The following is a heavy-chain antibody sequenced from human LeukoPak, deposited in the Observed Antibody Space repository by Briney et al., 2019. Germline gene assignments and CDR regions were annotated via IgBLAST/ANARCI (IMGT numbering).Heavy chain of an antibody. CDR2: INAGNGNT. CDR1: GYTFTSYA. D-gene: IGHD2-15*01. CDR3: ARAHGYCSGGSCPVFDY. Sequence: ASVKVSCKASGYTFTSYAMHWVRQAPGQRLEWMGWINAGNGNTKYSQKFQGRATITRDTSASTAYMELSSLRSEDTAVYYCARAHGYCSGGSCPVFDYWGQGTLVTVSS. V-gene: IGHV1-3*01. J-gene: IGHJ4*02.